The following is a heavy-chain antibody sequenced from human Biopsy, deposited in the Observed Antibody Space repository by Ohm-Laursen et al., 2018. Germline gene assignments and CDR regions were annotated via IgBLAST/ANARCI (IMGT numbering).Heavy chain of an antibody. Sequence: SLRLSCAASGFTFTSYAMHWVRQAPGKGLEWVAVIWYDGSNKYYADSVKGRFTISRDDPKNTLYLQMNSLRAEDTAVYYCARGSNDFGGLYFPRWGQGTLLTVSS. V-gene: IGHV3-33*08. CDR2: IWYDGSNK. J-gene: IGHJ4*02. CDR1: GFTFTSYA. D-gene: IGHD4-23*01. CDR3: ARGSNDFGGLYFPR.